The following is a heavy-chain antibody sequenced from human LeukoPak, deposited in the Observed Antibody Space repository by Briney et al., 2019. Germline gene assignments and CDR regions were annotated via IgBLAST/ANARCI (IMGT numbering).Heavy chain of an antibody. Sequence: PGGSLRLSCAASGFTFSSYWVHWVRQAPGKGLVWVSPINSDGSSTSYADSVKGRFTISRDNAKNTLYLQMNSLRAEDTAVYYCARVGGSNAFDIWGQGTMVIVSS. CDR3: ARVGGSNAFDI. CDR2: INSDGSST. V-gene: IGHV3-74*01. D-gene: IGHD1-26*01. J-gene: IGHJ3*02. CDR1: GFTFSSYW.